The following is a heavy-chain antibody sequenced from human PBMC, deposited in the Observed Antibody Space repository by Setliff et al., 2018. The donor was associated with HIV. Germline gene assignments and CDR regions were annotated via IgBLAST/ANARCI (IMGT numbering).Heavy chain of an antibody. CDR1: GGSISSGGYY. CDR2: IYYSGST. Sequence: SETLSLTCTVSGGSISSGGYYWSWIRQHPGKGLGWIGYIYYSGSTYYNPSLKSRVTISVDTSKNQFSLKLSSVTAADTAVYYCARVPPLKAFGGVISLYYFDYWGQGTLVTVSS. CDR3: ARVPPLKAFGGVISLYYFDY. D-gene: IGHD3-16*02. J-gene: IGHJ4*02. V-gene: IGHV4-31*03.